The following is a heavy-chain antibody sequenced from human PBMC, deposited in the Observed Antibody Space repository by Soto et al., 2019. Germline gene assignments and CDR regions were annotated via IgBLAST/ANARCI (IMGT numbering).Heavy chain of an antibody. J-gene: IGHJ2*01. D-gene: IGHD5-18*01. CDR2: AFYTDNT. V-gene: IGHV4-39*01. Sequence: QLQLQESGPGLVKPSETLSLTCTVSGGSIATSISYWGWIRQPPGKGLEWVGAAFYTDNTYYNPSLKSRLFISVDVSRDQFSLSLSSVTAADTAVYYCARLSSRRGYSFVYWYFDLWGRGTLVTVSS. CDR3: ARLSSRRGYSFVYWYFDL. CDR1: GGSIATSISY.